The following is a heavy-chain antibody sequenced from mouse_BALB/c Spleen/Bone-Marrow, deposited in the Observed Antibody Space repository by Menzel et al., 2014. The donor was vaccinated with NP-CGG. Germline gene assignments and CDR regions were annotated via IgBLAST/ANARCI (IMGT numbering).Heavy chain of an antibody. V-gene: IGHV5-9-3*01. CDR3: ARHGITRLLDY. Sequence: EVKLVKSGGGLVKPGGSLKLSCAASGFTFSSYAMSWVRQTPEKRLEWVATISSGGSYTYYPDSVKGRFTISRDNAKNTLYLQMSSLRSEDTAMYYCARHGITRLLDYWGQGTTLTVSS. J-gene: IGHJ2*01. CDR1: GFTFSSYA. D-gene: IGHD2-4*01. CDR2: ISSGGSYT.